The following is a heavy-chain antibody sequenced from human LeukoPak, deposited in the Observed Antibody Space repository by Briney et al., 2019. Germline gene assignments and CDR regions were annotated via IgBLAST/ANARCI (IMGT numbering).Heavy chain of an antibody. CDR1: GFTFGSYA. D-gene: IGHD6-19*01. V-gene: IGHV3-23*01. J-gene: IGHJ4*02. CDR2: IFGSGGSA. Sequence: GGSLRLPCEASGFTFGSYAMYWVRQAPGKGLEWVAGIFGSGGSAHYADSVKGRLTISRDNSKNTVYLQINNLRVEDTAVYYCGKTTTGYSSGQKPAWPVDYWGQGTLVTVSS. CDR3: GKTTTGYSSGQKPAWPVDY.